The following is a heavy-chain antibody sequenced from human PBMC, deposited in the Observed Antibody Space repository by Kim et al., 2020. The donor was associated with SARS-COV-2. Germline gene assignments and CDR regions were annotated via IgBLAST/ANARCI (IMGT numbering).Heavy chain of an antibody. J-gene: IGHJ3*02. CDR2: IIPIFGTA. V-gene: IGHV1-69*13. D-gene: IGHD6-13*01. CDR3: ARRIAAAGISSSHDAFDI. CDR1: GGTFSSYA. Sequence: SVKVSCKASGGTFSSYAISWVRQAPGQGLEWMGGIIPIFGTANYAQKFQGRVTITADESTSTAYMELSSLRSEDTAVYYCARRIAAAGISSSHDAFDIWGQGTMVTVSS.